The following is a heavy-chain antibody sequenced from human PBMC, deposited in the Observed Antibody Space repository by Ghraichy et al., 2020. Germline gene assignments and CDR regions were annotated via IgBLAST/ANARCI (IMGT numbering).Heavy chain of an antibody. V-gene: IGHV1-69*13. D-gene: IGHD4-11*01. CDR2: IIPIFGTA. CDR1: GGTFSSYA. J-gene: IGHJ6*02. Sequence: SVKVSCKASGGTFSSYAISWVRQAPGQGLEWMGGIIPIFGTANYAQKFQGRVTITADESTSTAYMELSSLRSEDTAVYYCARGRTTVTRHYYYYYGMDVWGQGTTVTVSS. CDR3: ARGRTTVTRHYYYYYGMDV.